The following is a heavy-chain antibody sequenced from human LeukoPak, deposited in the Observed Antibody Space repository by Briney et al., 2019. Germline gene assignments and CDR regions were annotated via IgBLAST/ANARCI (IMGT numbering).Heavy chain of an antibody. J-gene: IGHJ4*02. V-gene: IGHV4-30-2*01. CDR3: ARDPTYCSSTSCYNY. Sequence: SQTLSLTCTVSGGSISSGGYYWSWIRQPPGKGLEWIGYIYHSGSTYYNPSLKSRVTISVDRSKNQFSLKLSSVTAADTAVYYCARDPTYCSSTSCYNYWGQGTLVTVSS. CDR1: GGSISSGGYY. D-gene: IGHD2-2*02. CDR2: IYHSGST.